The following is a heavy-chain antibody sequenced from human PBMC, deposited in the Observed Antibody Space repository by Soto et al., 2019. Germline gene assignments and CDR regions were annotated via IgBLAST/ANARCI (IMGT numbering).Heavy chain of an antibody. CDR1: GFTFSSYG. V-gene: IGHV3-30*18. J-gene: IGHJ4*02. D-gene: IGHD5-12*01. Sequence: QVQLVESGGGVVQPGRSLRLSCAASGFTFSSYGMHWVRQAPGKGLEWVAVISYDGSNKYYADSVKGRFTISRDNSKNALYLKMNSLRAEDTAVYYCAKDRPYSGYDLTYYFDYWGQGTLVTVSS. CDR3: AKDRPYSGYDLTYYFDY. CDR2: ISYDGSNK.